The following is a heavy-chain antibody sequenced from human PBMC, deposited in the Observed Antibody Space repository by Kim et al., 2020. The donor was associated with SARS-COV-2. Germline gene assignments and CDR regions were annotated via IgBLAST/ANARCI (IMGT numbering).Heavy chain of an antibody. D-gene: IGHD4-17*01. CDR3: ARDRAVTTYYYYYYGMDV. J-gene: IGHJ6*02. V-gene: IGHV3-30*01. Sequence: GRFTISRDNSKNTLYLQMNSLRAEDTAVYYCARDRAVTTYYYYYYGMDVWGQGSTVTVSS.